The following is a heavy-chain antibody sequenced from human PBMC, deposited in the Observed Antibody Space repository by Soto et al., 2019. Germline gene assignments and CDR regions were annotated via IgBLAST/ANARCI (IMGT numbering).Heavy chain of an antibody. CDR2: ISYDGSNK. CDR1: GFTLSSYG. J-gene: IGHJ6*02. V-gene: IGHV3-30*18. D-gene: IGHD1-26*01. Sequence: GGSLRLSCAASGFTLSSYGMHWVRQAPGKGLEWVAVISYDGSNKYYADSVKGRFTISRDNSKNTLYLQMNSLRAEDTAVYYCAKNRELRSYYYYGMDVWGQGTTVTVSS. CDR3: AKNRELRSYYYYGMDV.